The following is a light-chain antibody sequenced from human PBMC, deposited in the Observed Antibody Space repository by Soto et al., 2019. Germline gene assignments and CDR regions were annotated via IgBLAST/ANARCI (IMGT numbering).Light chain of an antibody. J-gene: IGLJ3*02. CDR2: GNS. V-gene: IGLV1-40*01. CDR3: HPWV. Sequence: QAVVTQPPSVSGAPGQRVTISCTGSSSNIGAGYDVHWYQQLPGTAPKLLIYGNSNRPSGVPDRFSGSKSGTSASLAITGLQAEDEADYYCHPWVFGGGTKLTVL. CDR1: SSNIGAGYD.